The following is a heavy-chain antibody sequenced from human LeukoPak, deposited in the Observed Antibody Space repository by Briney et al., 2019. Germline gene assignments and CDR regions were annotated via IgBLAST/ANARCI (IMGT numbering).Heavy chain of an antibody. Sequence: SETLSLTCAVYGGSFSGYYWSWIRQPPGKGLEWIGYIYYSGSTNYNPSLKSRVTISVDTSRNQFSLKLSSVTAADTAVYYCARGLGGLAYYGSGPDAFDIWGQGTMVTVSS. J-gene: IGHJ3*02. D-gene: IGHD3-10*01. CDR3: ARGLGGLAYYGSGPDAFDI. V-gene: IGHV4-59*08. CDR2: IYYSGST. CDR1: GGSFSGYY.